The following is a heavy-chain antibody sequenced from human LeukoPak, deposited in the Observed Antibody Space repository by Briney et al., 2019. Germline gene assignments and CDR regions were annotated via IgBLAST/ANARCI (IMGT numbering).Heavy chain of an antibody. CDR2: ISSSSSSI. CDR1: GFTFRIYS. D-gene: IGHD3-16*01. CDR3: ARVFGDYAVDY. Sequence: PGGSLRLSCAPSGFTFRIYSMNWVRQPPGRGREWVSSISSSSSSIYNADSVKGRFTISRDNAKNSLYLQMNSLRAEDTAVYYCARVFGDYAVDYWGQGTLVTVSS. V-gene: IGHV3-21*01. J-gene: IGHJ4*02.